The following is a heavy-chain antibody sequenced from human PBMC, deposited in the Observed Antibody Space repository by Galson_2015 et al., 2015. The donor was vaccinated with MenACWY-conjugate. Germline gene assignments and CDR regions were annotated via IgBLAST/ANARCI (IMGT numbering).Heavy chain of an antibody. J-gene: IGHJ6*03. D-gene: IGHD2-2*01. CDR1: GFTFGDYG. CDR2: IRGKAYGETT. V-gene: IGHV3-49*04. Sequence: SLRLSCAASGFTFGDYGMNWVRQAPGKGLEWVGFIRGKAYGETTDYAASVRGRFTISRDDSNSITYLQMNSLKTEDTAIYYCTGVCTTTRCTPSNYFYYMDVWGIGTTVTVSS. CDR3: TGVCTTTRCTPSNYFYYMDV.